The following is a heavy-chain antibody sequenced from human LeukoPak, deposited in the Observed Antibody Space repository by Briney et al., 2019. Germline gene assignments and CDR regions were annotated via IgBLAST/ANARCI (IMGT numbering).Heavy chain of an antibody. CDR2: IKQDGSEK. CDR1: GFTFSSHW. CDR3: ASAGGRIVARPGY. V-gene: IGHV3-7*01. Sequence: GGSLRLSCAASGFTFSSHWMSWVRQAPGKGLEWVANIKQDGSEKYYVDSVKGRFTISRDNAKSSLYLQMNSLRAEDTAVYYCASAGGRIVARPGYWGQGTLVTVSS. J-gene: IGHJ4*02. D-gene: IGHD6-6*01.